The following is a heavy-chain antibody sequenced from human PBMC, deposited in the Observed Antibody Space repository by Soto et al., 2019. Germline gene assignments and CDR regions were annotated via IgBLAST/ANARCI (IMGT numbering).Heavy chain of an antibody. CDR2: ISYDGSNK. J-gene: IGHJ6*02. Sequence: XGSLRLSCASSGFTFSSYGMHWVRHSPGKGLEWVAVISYDGSNKYYADSVKGRFTISRDNSKNTLYLQMNSLRAEDTAVYYCARDDIPGIAVATYGMDVWGPVTTVTVSS. D-gene: IGHD6-19*01. V-gene: IGHV3-30*03. CDR1: GFTFSSYG. CDR3: ARDDIPGIAVATYGMDV.